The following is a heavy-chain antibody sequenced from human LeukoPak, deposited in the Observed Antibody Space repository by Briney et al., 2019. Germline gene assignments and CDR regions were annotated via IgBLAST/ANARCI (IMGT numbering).Heavy chain of an antibody. V-gene: IGHV4-38-2*02. Sequence: SETLSLTCNVSGYSISSGYFWGWVRQAPGKGLEWIGSIYQRATVHYNPSLESRVTISVDTSNNQFSLKLTSVTAADTAVYFCAKPQDSSGYYGFDSWGLGILVTVSS. D-gene: IGHD3-22*01. J-gene: IGHJ4*02. CDR2: IYQRATV. CDR3: AKPQDSSGYYGFDS. CDR1: GYSISSGYF.